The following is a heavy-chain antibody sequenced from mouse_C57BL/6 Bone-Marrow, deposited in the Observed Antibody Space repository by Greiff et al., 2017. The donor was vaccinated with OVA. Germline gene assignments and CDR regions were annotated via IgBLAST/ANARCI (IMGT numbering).Heavy chain of an antibody. CDR2: ISNGGGST. J-gene: IGHJ1*03. Sequence: DVKLVESGGGLVQPGGSLKLSCAASGFTFSDYYMYWVRQTPEKRLEWVAYISNGGGSTYYPDTVKGRVTISRDNAKNTLYLQMSRLKSEDTAMYYCARHDGYYWYFDVWGTGTTVTVSS. V-gene: IGHV5-12*01. CDR3: ARHDGYYWYFDV. D-gene: IGHD2-3*01. CDR1: GFTFSDYY.